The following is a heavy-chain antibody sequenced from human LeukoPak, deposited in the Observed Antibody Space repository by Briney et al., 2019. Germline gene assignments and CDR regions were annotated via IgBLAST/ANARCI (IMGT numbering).Heavy chain of an antibody. CDR2: ISSSSSYI. V-gene: IGHV3-21*01. J-gene: IGHJ4*02. D-gene: IGHD6-6*01. CDR3: ARVGENSSDEMGLY. CDR1: GFTFSSYS. Sequence: PGGSLRLSCAASGFTFSSYSMNWVRQAPGKGLEWVSSISSSSSYIYYADLVKGRFTISRDNAKNSLYLQMNSLRAEDTAVYYCARVGENSSDEMGLYWGQGTLVTVSS.